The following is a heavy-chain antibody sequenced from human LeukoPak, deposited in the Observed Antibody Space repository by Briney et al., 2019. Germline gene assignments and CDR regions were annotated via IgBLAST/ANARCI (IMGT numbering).Heavy chain of an antibody. CDR2: ISSSGGTI. CDR3: ARATSPYYYYYYMDV. J-gene: IGHJ6*03. D-gene: IGHD5-24*01. Sequence: PGGSLRLSCAASGFTFSDYYMSWIRQAPGKGLEWVSYISSSGGTIYYADSVKGRFTISRDNAKNSLYLQMNSLRAEDTAVYYCARATSPYYYYYYMDVWGKGTTVTISS. CDR1: GFTFSDYY. V-gene: IGHV3-11*01.